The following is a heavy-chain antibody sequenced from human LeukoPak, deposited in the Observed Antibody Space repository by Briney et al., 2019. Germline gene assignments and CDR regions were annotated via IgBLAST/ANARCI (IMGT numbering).Heavy chain of an antibody. CDR2: ITGSGVSP. CDR1: GFSFSSYA. D-gene: IGHD1-1*01. Sequence: GGSLRLSCAASGFSFSSYAMTWVRQAPGKGLEWVSGITGSGVSPYYADSVKGRFTMSRDNSKNTLFLQMNSLRAEDTAIYYCAKLTTPGVTDSWGQGTLVTVSS. V-gene: IGHV3-23*01. J-gene: IGHJ5*01. CDR3: AKLTTPGVTDS.